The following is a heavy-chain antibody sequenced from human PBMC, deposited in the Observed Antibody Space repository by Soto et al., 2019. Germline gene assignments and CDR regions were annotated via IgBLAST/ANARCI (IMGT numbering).Heavy chain of an antibody. CDR2: FDPEDGET. CDR3: ATVTSQILYDDAFDI. D-gene: IGHD2-15*01. J-gene: IGHJ3*02. Sequence: ASVKVSCKVSGYTLTELPMHWVRQAPGKGLEWMGGFDPEDGETIYAQKFQGRVTMTEDTSTDTAYMELSSLRSEDTAVYYCATVTSQILYDDAFDIWGQGTMVTVSS. CDR1: GYTLTELP. V-gene: IGHV1-24*01.